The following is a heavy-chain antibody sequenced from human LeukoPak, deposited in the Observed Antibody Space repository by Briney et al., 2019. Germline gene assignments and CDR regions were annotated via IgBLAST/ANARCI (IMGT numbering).Heavy chain of an antibody. V-gene: IGHV3-48*03. D-gene: IGHD6-19*01. J-gene: IGHJ4*02. Sequence: GGSLRLSCAASGFTFSSYEMNWIRQAPGKGLEWVSYISSSGSTIYYADSVKGRFTISRDNAKNSLYLQMNSLRAEDTAVYYCARDPGLAVDGTNFDYWGQGTLVTVSS. CDR2: ISSSGSTI. CDR1: GFTFSSYE. CDR3: ARDPGLAVDGTNFDY.